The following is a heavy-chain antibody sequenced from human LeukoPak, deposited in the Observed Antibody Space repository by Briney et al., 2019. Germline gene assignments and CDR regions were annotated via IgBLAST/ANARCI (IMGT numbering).Heavy chain of an antibody. CDR3: AKGQWFGELLSWFDP. Sequence: GGSLRLSCAASGFTFSSYSMNWVRQAPGKGLEWVSYISSSSSTIYYADSVKGRFTISRDNAKNSLYPQMNSLRAEDTALYYCAKGQWFGELLSWFDPWGQGTLVTVSS. CDR1: GFTFSSYS. CDR2: ISSSSSTI. V-gene: IGHV3-48*01. D-gene: IGHD3-10*01. J-gene: IGHJ5*02.